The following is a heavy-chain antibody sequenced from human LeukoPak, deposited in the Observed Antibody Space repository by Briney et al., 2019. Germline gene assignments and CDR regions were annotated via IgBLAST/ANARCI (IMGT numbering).Heavy chain of an antibody. CDR2: ISYDGSNK. CDR1: GFTFSSYA. J-gene: IGHJ1*01. CDR3: AKDMIGRISYSRYYYDSSGHKMVIQH. V-gene: IGHV3-30*18. Sequence: PGGSLRLSCAASGFTFSSYAMSWVRQAPGEGLEWVAVISYDGSNKYYADSVKGRFTISRDNSKNTLYLQMNSLRAEDTAVYYCAKDMIGRISYSRYYYDSSGHKMVIQHWGQGTLVTVSS. D-gene: IGHD3-22*01.